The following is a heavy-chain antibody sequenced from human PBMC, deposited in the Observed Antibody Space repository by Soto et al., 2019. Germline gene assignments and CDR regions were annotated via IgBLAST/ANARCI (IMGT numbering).Heavy chain of an antibody. Sequence: KTSETLSLTCAVYGGSFSGYYWSWIRQPPGKGLEWIGEINHSGSTNYNPSLKSRVTISVDTSKNQFSLKLSSVTAADTAVYYCARAYWLDPWGQGTLVTVSS. V-gene: IGHV4-34*01. CDR2: INHSGST. J-gene: IGHJ5*02. CDR3: ARAYWLDP. CDR1: GGSFSGYY.